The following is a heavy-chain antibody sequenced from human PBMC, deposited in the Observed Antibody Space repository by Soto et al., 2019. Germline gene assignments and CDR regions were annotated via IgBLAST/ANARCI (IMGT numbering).Heavy chain of an antibody. J-gene: IGHJ4*02. CDR2: IYYSGST. D-gene: IGHD5-12*01. CDR3: ARREVVGLQFNN. V-gene: IGHV4-31*03. CDR1: GGPISSGGYY. Sequence: QVQLQESGPGLVKPSQTLSLTCTVSGGPISSGGYYWSWIRQHPGKGLEWIGYIYYSGSTYYNPSLKSRVTIAIDTSKNQFSLKLSSVTAADTAVYYCARREVVGLQFNNWGQGTLVTVSS.